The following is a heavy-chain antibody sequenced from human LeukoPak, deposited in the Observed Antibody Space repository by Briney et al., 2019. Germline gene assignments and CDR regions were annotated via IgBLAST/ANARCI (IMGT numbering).Heavy chain of an antibody. D-gene: IGHD2-2*01. J-gene: IGHJ4*02. V-gene: IGHV1-2*02. CDR2: INPNSGGT. Sequence: ASVKVSCKASGYTFTGYYMHWVRQAPGRGLEWMGWINPNSGGTNYAQKFQGRVTMTRDTSISTAYMELSRLRSDDTAVYYCARDSPYCSSTSCYASNYFDYWGQGTLVTVSS. CDR1: GYTFTGYY. CDR3: ARDSPYCSSTSCYASNYFDY.